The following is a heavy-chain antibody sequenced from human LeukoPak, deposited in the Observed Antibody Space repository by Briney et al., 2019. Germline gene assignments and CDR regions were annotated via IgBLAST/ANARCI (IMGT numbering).Heavy chain of an antibody. Sequence: GASVKVSCKASGDTFSSYAISWVRQAPGQGLEWMGRIIPILGITNYAQKFQGRVTITADESTSTAYMELGSLRSEDTAVYYCARDPLGSGSYYNRRWFDPWGQGTLVTVSS. V-gene: IGHV1-69*04. D-gene: IGHD3-10*01. CDR2: IIPILGIT. CDR3: ARDPLGSGSYYNRRWFDP. J-gene: IGHJ5*02. CDR1: GDTFSSYA.